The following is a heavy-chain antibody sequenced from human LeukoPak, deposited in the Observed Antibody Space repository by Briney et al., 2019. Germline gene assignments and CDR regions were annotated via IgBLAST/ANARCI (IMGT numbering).Heavy chain of an antibody. V-gene: IGHV3-66*01. CDR1: GFTVSSNY. Sequence: PGGSLRLSCAASGFTVSSNYMSWVRQAPGKGLEWVSVIYSGGSTYYADSVNGRFTISRDNSKNTLYLQMNSLRAEDTAVYYCARARGIVVVPAATVPSWFDPWGQGTLVTVSS. J-gene: IGHJ5*02. D-gene: IGHD2-2*01. CDR3: ARARGIVVVPAATVPSWFDP. CDR2: IYSGGST.